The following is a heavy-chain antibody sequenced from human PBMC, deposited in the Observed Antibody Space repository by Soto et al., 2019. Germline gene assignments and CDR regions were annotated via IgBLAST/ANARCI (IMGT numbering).Heavy chain of an antibody. CDR2: IYYRGGT. CDR3: ARFAKEENPKLESWYAFDF. J-gene: IGHJ4*02. CDR1: GGSIRSGGYF. D-gene: IGHD6-13*01. Sequence: VQLQESGPGLVKPSQTLSLTCTVSGGSIRSGGYFWSWVRQQRGKGLEWIGHIYYRGGTSYNQSLESRVAMSVDTSKNEFTLKVNSVTAADTAIYYCARFAKEENPKLESWYAFDFWGRGTMVTVSS. V-gene: IGHV4-31*03.